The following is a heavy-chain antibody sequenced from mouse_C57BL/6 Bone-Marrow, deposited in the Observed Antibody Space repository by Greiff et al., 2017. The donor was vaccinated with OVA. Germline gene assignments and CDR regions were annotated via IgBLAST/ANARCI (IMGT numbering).Heavy chain of an antibody. J-gene: IGHJ2*01. CDR3: TITTVVATGDY. Sequence: EVQGVESGAELVRPGASVKLSCTASGFNIKDDYMHWVKQRPEQGLEWIGWIDPENGDTEYASKFQGKATITADPSSNTAYLQLSSLTSEDPAVYYCTITTVVATGDYWGQGTTLTVSS. CDR1: GFNIKDDY. V-gene: IGHV14-4*01. D-gene: IGHD1-1*01. CDR2: IDPENGDT.